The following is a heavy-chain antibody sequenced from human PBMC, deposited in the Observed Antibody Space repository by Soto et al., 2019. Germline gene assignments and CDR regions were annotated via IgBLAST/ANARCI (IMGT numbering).Heavy chain of an antibody. D-gene: IGHD1-1*01. V-gene: IGHV4-39*01. J-gene: IGHJ2*01. CDR1: GGSVTSSASY. CDR3: VKVALAGTLAWYFDL. CDR2: IFYRGNT. Sequence: SSETLSLTCSVSGGSVTSSASYWGCIRQSPGKGLEWIGAIFYRGNTYYNPSFKSRVTISTDTSKNQFSLKMTSVTAADTAVYFCVKVALAGTLAWYFDLWGRGTLVTVSS.